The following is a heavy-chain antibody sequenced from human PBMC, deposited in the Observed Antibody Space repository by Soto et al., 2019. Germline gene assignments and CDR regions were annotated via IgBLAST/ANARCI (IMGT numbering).Heavy chain of an antibody. CDR2: IYSDGYT. J-gene: IGHJ4*02. CDR1: EFTVSSYY. Sequence: GGSLRLSCVVSEFTVSSYYMSWVRQAPGKGLEWVSIIYSDGYTYYAASVKGRFTISRDNFKNTLYLQMSSLRAEDTAVYYCARRKYCSSTTCFDYWGQGTLVTVSS. CDR3: ARRKYCSSTTCFDY. V-gene: IGHV3-66*01. D-gene: IGHD2-2*01.